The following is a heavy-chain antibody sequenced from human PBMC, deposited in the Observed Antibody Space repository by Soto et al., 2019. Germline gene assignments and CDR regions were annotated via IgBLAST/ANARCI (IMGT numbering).Heavy chain of an antibody. CDR1: GFTFGNFA. CDR3: AKLRAKSHIAVPFDY. D-gene: IGHD2-15*01. Sequence: EVHLLDSGGGLAQPGGSLKLSCATSGFTFGNFAMSWVRQAPGKGLEWVSAISGTGGITYYADSVKGRFTISRDNSKNTLYLQMNSLTAEDTAVYFCAKLRAKSHIAVPFDYWGQGSLVTVSS. V-gene: IGHV3-23*01. J-gene: IGHJ4*02. CDR2: ISGTGGIT.